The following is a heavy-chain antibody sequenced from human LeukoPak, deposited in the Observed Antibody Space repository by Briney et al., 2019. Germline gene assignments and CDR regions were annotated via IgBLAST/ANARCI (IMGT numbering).Heavy chain of an antibody. J-gene: IGHJ4*02. CDR1: GFTFDDYA. D-gene: IGHD3-10*01. Sequence: GGSLRLSCAASGFTFDDYAMHWVRQAPGKGLEWVSGTSWNSGSIGYADSVKGRFTISRDNAKNSLYLQMNSLRAEDMALYYCAKGMWYNYYGSGSYYKSDIDDYFDYWGPGTLVTVSS. CDR2: TSWNSGSI. V-gene: IGHV3-9*03. CDR3: AKGMWYNYYGSGSYYKSDIDDYFDY.